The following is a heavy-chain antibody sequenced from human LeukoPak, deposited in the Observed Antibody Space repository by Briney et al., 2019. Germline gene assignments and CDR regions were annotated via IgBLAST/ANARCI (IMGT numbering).Heavy chain of an antibody. CDR1: GFTFSSYG. CDR3: AKDGIVATSSFIDY. CDR2: IWYDGSNK. J-gene: IGHJ4*02. Sequence: GGSLRLSCAASGFTFSSYGMHWVRQAPGKGLEWVAVIWYDGSNKYYADSVKGRFTISRDNSKNTLYLQMNSLRAEDTAVYYCAKDGIVATSSFIDYWGQGTLVTVSS. V-gene: IGHV3-30*02. D-gene: IGHD5-12*01.